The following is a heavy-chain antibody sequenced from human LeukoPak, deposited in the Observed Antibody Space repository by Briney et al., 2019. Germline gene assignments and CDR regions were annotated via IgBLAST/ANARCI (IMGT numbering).Heavy chain of an antibody. CDR3: AMIGGSSGYYGY. Sequence: GASVKVSCKASGYTFTGYYMHWVLQAPGQGLEWMGRINPNSGGTNYAQKFQGRVTMTRDTSISTAYMELSRLRSDDTAVYYCAMIGGSSGYYGYWGQGTLVTVSS. CDR2: INPNSGGT. J-gene: IGHJ4*02. CDR1: GYTFTGYY. D-gene: IGHD3-22*01. V-gene: IGHV1-2*06.